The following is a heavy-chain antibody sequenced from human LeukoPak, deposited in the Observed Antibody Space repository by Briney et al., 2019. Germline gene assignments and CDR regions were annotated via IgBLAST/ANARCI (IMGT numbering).Heavy chain of an antibody. Sequence: GSVKVSCKVSEYTLTELSMHWVRQLPGKGLEWMGGFGPANGETIYAQKFQGRLTMTEDTSTDTAYMELNSLRSEDTAVYYCVTGNGSGSSFLWGQGTLVTVSS. CDR1: EYTLTELS. CDR2: FGPANGET. J-gene: IGHJ4*02. V-gene: IGHV1-24*01. D-gene: IGHD3-10*01. CDR3: VTGNGSGSSFL.